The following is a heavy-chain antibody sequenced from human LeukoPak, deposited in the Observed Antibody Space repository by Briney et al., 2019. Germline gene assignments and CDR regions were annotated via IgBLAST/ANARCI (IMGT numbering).Heavy chain of an antibody. CDR1: GDSISSYY. Sequence: SETLSLTCTVSGDSISSYYWSWIRQPPGKRLEWFGYIYYSGTTTYNPSLESRVTISVDTSKNQFSLRLSSVTAADTAVYYCARIQSSASPFDYWGQGTLVTVSS. J-gene: IGHJ4*02. D-gene: IGHD2-2*01. CDR2: IYYSGTT. CDR3: ARIQSSASPFDY. V-gene: IGHV4-59*01.